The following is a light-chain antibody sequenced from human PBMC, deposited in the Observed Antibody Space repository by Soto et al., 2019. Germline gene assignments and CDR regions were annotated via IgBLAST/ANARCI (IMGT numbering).Light chain of an antibody. CDR2: GAS. J-gene: IGKJ4*01. CDR3: QQYTDWPPLT. Sequence: EKVLTQSPVTLSVSLGERATLSCRASQSITTNLAWYQQTPGQAPRLLIFGASNRATDIPARFSGSGSGTEFSLTISSLQSEDSAIYYCQQYTDWPPLTFGGGTKVEI. CDR1: QSITTN. V-gene: IGKV3-15*01.